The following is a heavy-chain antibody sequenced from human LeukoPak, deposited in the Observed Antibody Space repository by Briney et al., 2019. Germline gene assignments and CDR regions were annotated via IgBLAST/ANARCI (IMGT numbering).Heavy chain of an antibody. Sequence: PSETLSLTCAVYGGPFSGYYWSWIRQPPGMGLEWIGEIDHSGSTNYNPSLKSRVTISVDTSKNQFSLKLSSVTAADTAVYYCARGYDFWSGYYPLSYMDVWGKGTTVTVSS. CDR2: IDHSGST. J-gene: IGHJ6*03. CDR3: ARGYDFWSGYYPLSYMDV. D-gene: IGHD3-3*01. V-gene: IGHV4-34*01. CDR1: GGPFSGYY.